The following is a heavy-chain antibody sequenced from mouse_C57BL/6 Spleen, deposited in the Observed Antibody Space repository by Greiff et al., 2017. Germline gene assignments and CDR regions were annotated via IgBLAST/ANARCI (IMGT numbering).Heavy chain of an antibody. Sequence: VQLQQSGPGLVKPSQSLSLTCSATGYSITSGYYWYWIRQFPGNKLEWMGYISYDGSNNYNPSLKNRISITRDTSKNQFFLKLNSVTTEDTATYYCAREGNYFDYWGQGTTLTVSS. V-gene: IGHV3-6*01. CDR3: AREGNYFDY. J-gene: IGHJ2*01. CDR1: GYSITSGYY. CDR2: ISYDGSN.